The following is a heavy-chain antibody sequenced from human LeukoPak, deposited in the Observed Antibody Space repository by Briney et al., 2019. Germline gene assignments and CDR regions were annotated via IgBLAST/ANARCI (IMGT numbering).Heavy chain of an antibody. CDR3: ARGHPTYYYGSGSYYFDY. Sequence: ASVKVSCKASGGTFSSYAISWVRQAPGQGLEWMGGIIPIFGTTNYAQKFQGRVTITADESTSTAYMELSSLRSEDTAVYYCARGHPTYYYGSGSYYFDYWGQGTLVTVSS. D-gene: IGHD3-10*01. CDR2: IIPIFGTT. J-gene: IGHJ4*02. V-gene: IGHV1-69*13. CDR1: GGTFSSYA.